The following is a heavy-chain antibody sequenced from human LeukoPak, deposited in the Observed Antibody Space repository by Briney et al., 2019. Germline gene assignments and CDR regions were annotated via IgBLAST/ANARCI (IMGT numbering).Heavy chain of an antibody. Sequence: SETLSLTCTVSDCSINSYYWSWIGHPPGLGLEWIRYIYYSGNTNYIPSLMGRVTISVDTSKNQLSLKLSSVTAADTAVYYCATSPRRALANWFDPWGQGTLVTVSS. V-gene: IGHV4-59*01. CDR3: ATSPRRALANWFDP. J-gene: IGHJ5*02. CDR2: IYYSGNT. D-gene: IGHD3-3*02. CDR1: DCSINSYY.